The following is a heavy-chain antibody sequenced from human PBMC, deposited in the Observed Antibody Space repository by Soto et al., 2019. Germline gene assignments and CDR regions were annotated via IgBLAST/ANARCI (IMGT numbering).Heavy chain of an antibody. J-gene: IGHJ4*02. CDR3: ARDKVVDWLGLPDY. Sequence: SVKVSCKASAYTSTLYGITWVRQAPGQGLEWMGRIIPILGIANYAQKFQGRVTITADKSTSTAYMELSSLRSEDTAVYYCARDKVVDWLGLPDYWGQGTLVTVSS. CDR2: IIPILGIA. CDR1: AYTSTLYG. D-gene: IGHD3-9*01. V-gene: IGHV1-69*04.